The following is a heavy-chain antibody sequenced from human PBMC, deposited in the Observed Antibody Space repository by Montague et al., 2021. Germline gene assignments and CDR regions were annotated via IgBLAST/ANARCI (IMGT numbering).Heavy chain of an antibody. CDR2: IYPRDSDT. CDR3: ARRGSLAATGNWFDP. Sequence: QSGAEVKKPGESLKISCKGSGFSIDDYWIAWVRQMPGRGLEWMGIIYPRDSDTRYNPSFQGQVSISADKFINIAYLQWSSLEASDTGIYYCARRGSLAATGNWFDPWGQGTRVTVSS. V-gene: IGHV5-51*01. D-gene: IGHD2-15*01. J-gene: IGHJ5*02. CDR1: GFSIDDYW.